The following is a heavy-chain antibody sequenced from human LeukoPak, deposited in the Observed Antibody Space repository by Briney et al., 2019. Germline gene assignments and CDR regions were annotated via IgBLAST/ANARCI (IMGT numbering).Heavy chain of an antibody. CDR1: GGTFSSYA. D-gene: IGHD3-3*01. Sequence: ASVKVSCKASGGTFSSYAISWVRQAPGQGLEWMGGIIPIFGTANYAQKFQGRVTITTDESTSTAYMELSSLRSEDTAVYYCARVAYFGVAYNWFDPWGQGTLVTVSS. CDR2: IIPIFGTA. V-gene: IGHV1-69*05. J-gene: IGHJ5*02. CDR3: ARVAYFGVAYNWFDP.